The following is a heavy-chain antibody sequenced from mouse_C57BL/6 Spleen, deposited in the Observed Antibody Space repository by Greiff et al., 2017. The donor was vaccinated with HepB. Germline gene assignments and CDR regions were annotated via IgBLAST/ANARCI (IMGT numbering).Heavy chain of an antibody. J-gene: IGHJ4*01. CDR1: GYAFTNYL. CDR3: ANRNSHYYAMDY. V-gene: IGHV1-54*01. CDR2: INPGSGGT. Sequence: QVQLKESGAELVRPGTSVKVSCKASGYAFTNYLIEWVKQRPGQGLEWIGVINPGSGGTNYNEKFKGKATLTADKSSSTAYMQLSSLTSEDSAVYFCANRNSHYYAMDYWGQGTSVTVSS.